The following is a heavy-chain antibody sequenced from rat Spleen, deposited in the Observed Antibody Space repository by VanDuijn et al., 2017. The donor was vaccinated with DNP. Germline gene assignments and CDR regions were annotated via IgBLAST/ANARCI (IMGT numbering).Heavy chain of an antibody. CDR1: GDSVTSDYR. J-gene: IGHJ2*01. Sequence: EVQLQESGPGLVKPSQSLSLTCSVTGDSVTSDYRWNWIRKFPGDKLEWMGYINNAGTTKYNPSLKSRISITRDTSKNQFFLQVNSITSEDTATYYCASSTDCGCNWDYWGQGVMVPVSS. CDR2: INNAGTT. D-gene: IGHD1-9*01. V-gene: IGHV3-3*01. CDR3: ASSTDCGCNWDY.